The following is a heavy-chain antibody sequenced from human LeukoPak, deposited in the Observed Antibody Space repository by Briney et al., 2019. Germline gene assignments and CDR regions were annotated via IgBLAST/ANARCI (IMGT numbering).Heavy chain of an antibody. CDR2: INPLDVAT. Sequence: ASVKVSCKASGYTFTNSHMHWVRQAPGLGLEWMGIINPLDVATSYAQKFQGRVTMTSDTSTSTVYMELGSLKSEDTAVYYCAKDGGVDPTMASLDYLDLWGQGTLVTVSS. V-gene: IGHV1-46*01. CDR3: AKDGGVDPTMASLDYLDL. D-gene: IGHD5-18*01. J-gene: IGHJ4*02. CDR1: GYTFTNSH.